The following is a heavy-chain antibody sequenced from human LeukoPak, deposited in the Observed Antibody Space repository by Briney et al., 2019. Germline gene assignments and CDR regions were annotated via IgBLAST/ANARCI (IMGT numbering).Heavy chain of an antibody. J-gene: IGHJ4*02. V-gene: IGHV1-8*02. Sequence: ASANVPCKPSVYSFTSYDIYGVRRATGPAREGRGGMNHNRCITAYAQKFEGRVTMTRTTSTTTAHMELSSLRSEDTAVYYCARNPRSYGLDYWGQGTPVTVSS. CDR3: ARNPRSYGLDY. CDR2: MNHNRCIT. D-gene: IGHD5-18*01. CDR1: VYSFTSYD.